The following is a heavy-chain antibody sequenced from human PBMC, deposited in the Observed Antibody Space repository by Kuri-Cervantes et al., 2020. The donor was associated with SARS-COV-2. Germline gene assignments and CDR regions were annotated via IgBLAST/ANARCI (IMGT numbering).Heavy chain of an antibody. V-gene: IGHV3-13*03. Sequence: GESLKISCAACGFTFSSYDMHWVRQATGKGLEWVSAIGTAGDTYYPGSVKGQFTISRDNAKNSLYLQMNSLRAEDTAVYYCARDLFSSGWYWAPIYGGDAFDIWGQGTMVTVSS. CDR2: IGTAGDT. D-gene: IGHD6-19*01. CDR1: GFTFSSYD. J-gene: IGHJ3*02. CDR3: ARDLFSSGWYWAPIYGGDAFDI.